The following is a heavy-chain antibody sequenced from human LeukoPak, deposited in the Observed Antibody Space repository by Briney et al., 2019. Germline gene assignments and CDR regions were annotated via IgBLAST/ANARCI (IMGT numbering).Heavy chain of an antibody. J-gene: IGHJ4*02. CDR2: FGTRSTSI. V-gene: IGHV3-21*01. D-gene: IGHD3-22*01. CDR1: GFTFSGYS. CDR3: AREVSEGFDF. Sequence: GGSLRLSCTASGFTFSGYSMNWIRQAPGKGLEWVSSFGTRSTSIYHAGSVKGRFAIFRDNAKNSLYLQMNSLRAEDTALYYCAREVSEGFDFWGQGTLVTVSS.